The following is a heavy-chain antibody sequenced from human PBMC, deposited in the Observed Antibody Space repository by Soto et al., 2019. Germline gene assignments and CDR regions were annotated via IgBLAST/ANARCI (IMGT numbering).Heavy chain of an antibody. Sequence: EVQLVESGGGLVQPGGSLRLSCAASGFTFSSYDMHWVRQATGKGLEWVSAIGTAGDTYYPGSVKGRFTISRENAKNSLYLQMNSLRAGDTAVYYCARVTAAGTHHDAFDIWGQGTMVTVSS. D-gene: IGHD6-13*01. J-gene: IGHJ3*02. CDR1: GFTFSSYD. V-gene: IGHV3-13*01. CDR2: IGTAGDT. CDR3: ARVTAAGTHHDAFDI.